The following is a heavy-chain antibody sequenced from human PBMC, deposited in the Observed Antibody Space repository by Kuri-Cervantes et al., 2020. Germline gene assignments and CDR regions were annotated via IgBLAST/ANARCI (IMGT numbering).Heavy chain of an antibody. CDR3: AREILPGIAVAGTLDY. Sequence: SETLSLTRAISGDSVSSNSAAWNWIRQSPSRGLEWLGRTYYRPKWYNDYAVSVKSRITINPDTSKNQFSLQLNSVTPEDTAVYYCAREILPGIAVAGTLDYWGQGTLVTVSS. J-gene: IGHJ4*02. CDR1: GDSVSSNSAA. CDR2: TYYRPKWYN. V-gene: IGHV6-1*01. D-gene: IGHD6-19*01.